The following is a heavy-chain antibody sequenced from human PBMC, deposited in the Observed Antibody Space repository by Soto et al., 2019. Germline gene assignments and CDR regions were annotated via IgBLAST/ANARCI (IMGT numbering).Heavy chain of an antibody. Sequence: GSLRLSCAASGFTFSTYNMNWVRQAPGKGLEWVSSINGRGNYIYYTDAVKGRFTISRDNAKTSLYLQMNSLRAEDTAVYYCAREDGIVGATSAFDYWGQGTLVTVSS. D-gene: IGHD1-26*01. CDR3: AREDGIVGATSAFDY. V-gene: IGHV3-21*01. CDR2: INGRGNYI. J-gene: IGHJ4*02. CDR1: GFTFSTYN.